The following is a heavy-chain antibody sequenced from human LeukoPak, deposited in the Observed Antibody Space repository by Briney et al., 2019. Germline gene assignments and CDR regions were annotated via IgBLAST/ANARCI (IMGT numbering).Heavy chain of an antibody. V-gene: IGHV3-48*03. CDR2: ISSSGSTI. J-gene: IGHJ4*02. CDR1: GFTFSSYD. D-gene: IGHD6-19*01. CDR3: ARVYSSGWSY. Sequence: PGGSLRLSCAASGFTFSSYDMHWVRQAPGKGLEWVSYISSSGSTIYYADSVKGRFTISRDNAKKSLYLQMNSLRAEDTAVYYCARVYSSGWSYWGQGTLVTVSS.